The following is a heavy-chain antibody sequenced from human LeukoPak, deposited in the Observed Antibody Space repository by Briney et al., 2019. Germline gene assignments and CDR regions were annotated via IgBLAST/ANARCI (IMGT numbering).Heavy chain of an antibody. J-gene: IGHJ4*02. V-gene: IGHV3-23*01. CDR1: GFTFSNYA. D-gene: IGHD3-10*01. CDR3: AKAHYGSGSYSHLAFDY. CDR2: IRSNIGST. Sequence: PGGSLRLSCAASGFTFSNYAMIWVRQAPGKGLEWVADIRSNIGSTTYASPVSGRFFISRDNSRNTLYLQMNSLRVDDTAVYYCAKAHYGSGSYSHLAFDYWGQGSLVTVSS.